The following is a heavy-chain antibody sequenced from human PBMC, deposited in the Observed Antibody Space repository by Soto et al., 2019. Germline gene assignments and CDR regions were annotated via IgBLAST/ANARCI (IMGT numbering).Heavy chain of an antibody. CDR1: GYTFSRYW. CDR2: IYPADSDT. CDR3: ARKDSSGYSNWFDP. V-gene: IGHV5-51*01. J-gene: IGHJ5*02. Sequence: PWESLKISCKVSGYTFSRYWIAWVRQTPGRGLEWMGIIYPADSDTRYSPSFQGQVTISADKSTSTAYLHWNSLKASDSATYYCARKDSSGYSNWFDPWGQGTLVTVSS. D-gene: IGHD3-22*01.